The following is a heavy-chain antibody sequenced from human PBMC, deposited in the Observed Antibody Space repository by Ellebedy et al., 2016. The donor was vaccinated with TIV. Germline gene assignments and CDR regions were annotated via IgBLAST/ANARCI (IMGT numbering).Heavy chain of an antibody. J-gene: IGHJ4*02. CDR3: ARDGPYYDSSGYYYY. CDR1: GGTFSSYA. Sequence: SVKVSXXASGGTFSSYAISWVRQAPGQGLEWMGRIIPILGIANYAQKFQGRVTITADKSTSTAYMELSSLRSEDTAVYYCARDGPYYDSSGYYYYWGQGTLVTASS. CDR2: IIPILGIA. D-gene: IGHD3-22*01. V-gene: IGHV1-69*04.